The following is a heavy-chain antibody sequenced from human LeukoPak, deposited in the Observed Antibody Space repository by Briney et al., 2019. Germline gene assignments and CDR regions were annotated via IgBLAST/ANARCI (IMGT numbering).Heavy chain of an antibody. J-gene: IGHJ6*02. D-gene: IGHD3-10*01. V-gene: IGHV3-66*01. CDR1: GFTVSSNY. CDR2: IYSGGST. Sequence: GGSVRLSCAASGFTVSSNYMSWVRQAPGKGLEWGSVIYSGGSTYYADSVKGRFTISRDNSKNTLYLQMNSLRAEDTAVYYCASSMVRGVIPLNYYYGMDVWGQGTTVTVSS. CDR3: ASSMVRGVIPLNYYYGMDV.